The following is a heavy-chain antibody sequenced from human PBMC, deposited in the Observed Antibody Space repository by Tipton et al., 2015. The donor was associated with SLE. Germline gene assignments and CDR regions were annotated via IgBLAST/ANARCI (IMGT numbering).Heavy chain of an antibody. CDR2: MSYSGST. V-gene: IGHV4-31*03. CDR1: GGAISRSSYY. J-gene: IGHJ4*02. Sequence: TLSLTCTVSGGAISRSSYYWSWIRQPAGKGLEWIGHMSYSGSTYYNPSLKSRITISVDTSKNHFSLKLSSVTAAGTAVYYCARGGVGGYDYFDHWGQGTLVTVSS. CDR3: ARGGVGGYDYFDH. D-gene: IGHD5-12*01.